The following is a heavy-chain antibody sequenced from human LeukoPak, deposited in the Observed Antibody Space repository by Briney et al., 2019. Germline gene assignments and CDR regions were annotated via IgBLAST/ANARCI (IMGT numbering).Heavy chain of an antibody. CDR1: GFTFDDYA. Sequence: GRSLRLSCAASGFTFDDYAMHWVRQAPGKGLEWVSGISWNSGSIGYADSVKGRFTISRDNAKNSLYLQMNSLRAEDTALYYCARGYNWNYNLDYWGQGTLVTVSS. D-gene: IGHD1-7*01. J-gene: IGHJ4*02. V-gene: IGHV3-9*01. CDR2: ISWNSGSI. CDR3: ARGYNWNYNLDY.